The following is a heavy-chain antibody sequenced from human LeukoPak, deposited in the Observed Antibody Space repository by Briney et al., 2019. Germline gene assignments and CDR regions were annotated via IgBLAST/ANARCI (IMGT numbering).Heavy chain of an antibody. Sequence: GGSLRLSCAASGFTFSSYSMNWVRQAPGKGLEWVSSISSSSSYIYYADSVKGRFTISRDNAKNSLYLQMNSLRAEDTAVYYCARDHIAAAGIYAFDIWGQGTMVTVSS. V-gene: IGHV3-21*01. CDR3: ARDHIAAAGIYAFDI. J-gene: IGHJ3*02. D-gene: IGHD6-13*01. CDR1: GFTFSSYS. CDR2: ISSSSSYI.